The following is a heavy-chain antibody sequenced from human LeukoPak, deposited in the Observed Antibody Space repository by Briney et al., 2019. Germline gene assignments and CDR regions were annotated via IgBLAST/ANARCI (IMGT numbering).Heavy chain of an antibody. CDR3: ARDQIGYNWKGGYYFDY. V-gene: IGHV1-69*06. D-gene: IGHD1-1*01. CDR2: IIPIFGTA. CDR1: GGTFSSYA. Sequence: SVKVSCKASGGTFSSYAISWVRQAPGQGLEWLGGIIPIFGTANYAQQFQGRVTITADKATSTAYMELSRMRYEDRAVYYCARDQIGYNWKGGYYFDYWGQGTLVTVSS. J-gene: IGHJ4*02.